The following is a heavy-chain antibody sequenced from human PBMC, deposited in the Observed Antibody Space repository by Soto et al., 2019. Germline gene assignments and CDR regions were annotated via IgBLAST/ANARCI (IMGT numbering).Heavy chain of an antibody. Sequence: SETLSLTCTVPGGSISSYYWSWIRQPPGKGLEWIGYIYYSGSTNYNPSLKSRVTISVDTSKNQFSLKLSSVTAADTAVYYCARVDYYYYYMDVWGKGTTVTVSS. CDR1: GGSISSYY. CDR2: IYYSGST. CDR3: ARVDYYYYYMDV. J-gene: IGHJ6*03. V-gene: IGHV4-59*01.